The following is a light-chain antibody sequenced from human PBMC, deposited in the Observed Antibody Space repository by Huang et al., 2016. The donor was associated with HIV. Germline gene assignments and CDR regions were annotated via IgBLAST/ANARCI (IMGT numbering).Light chain of an antibody. J-gene: IGKJ1*01. Sequence: EIVLTQSSVTLSVSPVERATLACRASQNASDNLAWYQQKPGQPPRGLIYSAFTRATGVPARFSGSESGTEFTLTISNLQSEDFAVYYCQQYNKWPRTFGQGTKVEIK. CDR1: QNASDN. CDR2: SAF. CDR3: QQYNKWPRT. V-gene: IGKV3-15*01.